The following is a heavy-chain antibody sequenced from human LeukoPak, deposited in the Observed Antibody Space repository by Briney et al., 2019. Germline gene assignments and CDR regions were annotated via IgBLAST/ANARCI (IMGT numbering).Heavy chain of an antibody. CDR2: ISWSSGSI. V-gene: IGHV3-9*01. Sequence: SLRLSCAASGFTFDDYAMHWVRQAPGKGLEWVSGISWSSGSIGYADSVKGRFTISRDNAKKSLYLQMNSLRDEDTALYYCAKGRGTDYYYYGMDVWGHGTTVTVSS. CDR3: AKGRGTDYYYYGMDV. CDR1: GFTFDDYA. J-gene: IGHJ6*02. D-gene: IGHD1-1*01.